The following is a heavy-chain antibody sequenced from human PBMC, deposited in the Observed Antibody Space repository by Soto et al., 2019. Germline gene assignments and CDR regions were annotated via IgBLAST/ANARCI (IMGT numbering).Heavy chain of an antibody. Sequence: SVKVSCKASGGTFSSYAISWVRQAPGQGLEWMGGIIPIFGTANYAQRFQGRVTITADESTSTAYMELRSLRSEDTAVYYCARGVDYDSSGYYYFYWGQGTLVTVSS. V-gene: IGHV1-69*13. CDR3: ARGVDYDSSGYYYFY. CDR2: IIPIFGTA. D-gene: IGHD3-22*01. CDR1: GGTFSSYA. J-gene: IGHJ4*02.